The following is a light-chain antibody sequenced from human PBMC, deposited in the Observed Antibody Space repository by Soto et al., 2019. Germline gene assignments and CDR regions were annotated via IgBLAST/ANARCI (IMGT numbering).Light chain of an antibody. J-gene: IGKJ4*01. CDR1: QGLGVW. CDR3: QQAYSFPLT. Sequence: DIQMTQSPSSVSASVGDSVTITCRASQGLGVWLGWYQQKPGTAPQLLIFGASGLQTGVPSRFSGSGSGTDFTLTISSLQPEDFATYYCQQAYSFPLTFGGGTKVDIK. CDR2: GAS. V-gene: IGKV1-12*01.